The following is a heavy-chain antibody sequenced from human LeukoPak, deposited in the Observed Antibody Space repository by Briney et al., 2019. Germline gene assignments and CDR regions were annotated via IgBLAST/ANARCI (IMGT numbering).Heavy chain of an antibody. J-gene: IGHJ4*02. CDR1: GGSISSSSYY. CDR3: ATEASISMVRVYYFDY. V-gene: IGHV4-39*07. CDR2: IYYSGST. Sequence: SETLSLTCTVSGGSISSSSYYWGWIRQPPGKGLEWIGSIYYSGSTYYNPSLKSRVTISVDTSKNQFSLKLSSVTAADTAVYYCATEASISMVRVYYFDYWGQGTLVTVSS. D-gene: IGHD3-10*01.